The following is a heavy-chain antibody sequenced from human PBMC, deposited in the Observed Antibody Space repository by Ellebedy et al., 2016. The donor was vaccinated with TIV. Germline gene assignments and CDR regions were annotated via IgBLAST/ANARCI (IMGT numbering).Heavy chain of an antibody. CDR3: ARDTLRDTAMVTGWFDP. CDR2: ISAYNGNT. V-gene: IGHV1-18*04. J-gene: IGHJ5*02. Sequence: ASVKVSCXGSGYSFTSYGISWVRQAPGQGLEWMGWISAYNGNTNYAQKLQGRVTMTTDTSTSTAYMELRSLRSDDTAVYYCARDTLRDTAMVTGWFDPWGQGTLVTVSS. D-gene: IGHD5-18*01. CDR1: GYSFTSYG.